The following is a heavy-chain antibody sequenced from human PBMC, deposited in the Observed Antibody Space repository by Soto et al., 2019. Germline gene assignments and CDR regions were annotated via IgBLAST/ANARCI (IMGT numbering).Heavy chain of an antibody. CDR1: GGTFSSYT. CDR3: ARVKYNGAAGRDY. J-gene: IGHJ4*02. CDR2: IIPILGIA. V-gene: IGHV1-69*02. D-gene: IGHD6-13*01. Sequence: QVQLVQSGAKVKKPGSSVKVSCKASGGTFSSYTISWVRQAPGQGLEWMGRIIPILGIANYAQKFQGRVTITADKSTSTAYMELSSLRSEDTAVYYCARVKYNGAAGRDYWGQGTLVTVSS.